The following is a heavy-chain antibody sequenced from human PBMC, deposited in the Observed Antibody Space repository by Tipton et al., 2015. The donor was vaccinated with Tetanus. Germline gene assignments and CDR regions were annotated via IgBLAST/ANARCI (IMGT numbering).Heavy chain of an antibody. Sequence: SLRLSCEGSGFTFKNHGMYWVRHTPGKGLEWVALIWYDGSNPKYADSVRGRLTISRDNSKSTLFLQMNSRRVEDTAVYYCARRTNSGHVYNPLDLWGQGTMVIVSA. V-gene: IGHV3-33*01. J-gene: IGHJ3*01. CDR2: IWYDGSNP. CDR1: GFTFKNHG. CDR3: ARRTNSGHVYNPLDL. D-gene: IGHD1-26*01.